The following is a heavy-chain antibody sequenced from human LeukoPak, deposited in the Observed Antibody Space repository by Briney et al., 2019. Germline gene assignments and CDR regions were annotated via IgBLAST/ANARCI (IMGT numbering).Heavy chain of an antibody. J-gene: IGHJ4*02. D-gene: IGHD6-13*01. CDR2: IFYSGST. CDR1: GGSISGYY. CDR3: ARDKQPGDH. V-gene: IGHV4-59*12. Sequence: SETLSLTCTVSGGSISGYYWTWIRQPPGKGLEWIGYIFYSGSTYYNPSLKSRVTMSVDTSNNQFSLKLTSVTAADTAVYYCARDKQPGDHWGQGTLVTVSS.